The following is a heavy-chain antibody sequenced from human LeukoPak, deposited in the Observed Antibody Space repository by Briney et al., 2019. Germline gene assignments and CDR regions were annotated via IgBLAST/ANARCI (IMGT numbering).Heavy chain of an antibody. V-gene: IGHV3-49*04. J-gene: IGHJ4*02. D-gene: IGHD2/OR15-2a*01. CDR1: GFTFRDYG. Sequence: GGSLRLSCLTSGFTFRDYGLGWVRQAPGMGLEWVSFTRSRIYGGAPEYAASVRGRFSVSRDDSESIAYLQMNNLKSEDTAVYYCARGQTVPGTKYYFDFWSPGTLVTVSS. CDR3: ARGQTVPGTKYYFDF. CDR2: TRSRIYGGAP.